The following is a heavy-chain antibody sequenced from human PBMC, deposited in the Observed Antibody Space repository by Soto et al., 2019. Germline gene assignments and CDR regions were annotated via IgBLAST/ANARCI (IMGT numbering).Heavy chain of an antibody. V-gene: IGHV3-53*04. D-gene: IGHD6-19*01. Sequence: GGSLRLSCAASGFTVSSNYMSWVRQAPGKGLEWVSVIYSGGSTYYADSVKGRFTISRHNSKNTLYLQMNSLRAEDTAVYYCARAKDGKGRSSGWYEVGGVYYYYYMDVWGKGTTVTVSS. CDR3: ARAKDGKGRSSGWYEVGGVYYYYYMDV. CDR2: IYSGGST. CDR1: GFTVSSNY. J-gene: IGHJ6*03.